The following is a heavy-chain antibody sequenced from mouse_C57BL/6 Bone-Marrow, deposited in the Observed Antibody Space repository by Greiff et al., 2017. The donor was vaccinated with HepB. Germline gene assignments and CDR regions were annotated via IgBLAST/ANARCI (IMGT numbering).Heavy chain of an antibody. D-gene: IGHD2-4*01. V-gene: IGHV1-53*01. CDR1: GYTFTGYW. CDR2: INPSNGGT. Sequence: QVQLQQPGTELVKPGASVKLSCKASGYTFTGYWMHWVKQRPGQGLEWIGNINPSNGGTNYNEKFKSKATLTVDKSSSTAYMQLSSLTSEDSAVYCCASSPLYDYVDYWGQGTTLTVSS. J-gene: IGHJ2*01. CDR3: ASSPLYDYVDY.